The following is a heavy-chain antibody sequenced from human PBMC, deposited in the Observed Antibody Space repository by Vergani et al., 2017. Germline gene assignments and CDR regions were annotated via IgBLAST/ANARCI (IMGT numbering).Heavy chain of an antibody. V-gene: IGHV4-61*02. CDR1: GGSISSGSYY. Sequence: QVQLQQWGPGLVKPSQTLSLTCTVPGGSISSGSYYWSWIRQPAGKGLEWIGRIYTSGSTNYNPSLKSRVTISVDPSKNQFSLKLSSVTAADTAVYYCARWRRGTVIHYDMDVWGQGTTVTVSS. D-gene: IGHD4-11*01. J-gene: IGHJ6*02. CDR3: ARWRRGTVIHYDMDV. CDR2: IYTSGST.